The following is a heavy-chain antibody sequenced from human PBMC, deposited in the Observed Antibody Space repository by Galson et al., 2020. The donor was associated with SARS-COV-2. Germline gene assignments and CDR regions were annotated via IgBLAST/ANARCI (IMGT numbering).Heavy chain of an antibody. Sequence: GGSLRLPCAVSGFTSSAYGMHWVRQAPGKGLEWVAVIWYDGTNKYYGDSVKGRLIISRDNSKNTLYLRMNSLRADDTAVYYCVRGGGGYDLNYWGQGTLVTVSS. V-gene: IGHV3-33*01. CDR3: VRGGGGYDLNY. J-gene: IGHJ4*02. D-gene: IGHD5-12*01. CDR1: GFTSSAYG. CDR2: IWYDGTNK.